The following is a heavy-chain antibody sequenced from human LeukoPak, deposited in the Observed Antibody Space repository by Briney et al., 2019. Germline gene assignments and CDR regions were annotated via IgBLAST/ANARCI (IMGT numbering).Heavy chain of an antibody. CDR3: ARDSDYPDY. D-gene: IGHD4/OR15-4a*01. Sequence: GGSLRLSCAASGFTVSSNYMSWVRQAPGKGLEWVSVIYSSANTYYADSVKGRFTISRDTSKNTVYLQMNSLRAEDTAVYYCARDSDYPDYWGQGTLVTVS. CDR1: GFTVSSNY. J-gene: IGHJ4*02. CDR2: IYSSANT. V-gene: IGHV3-66*01.